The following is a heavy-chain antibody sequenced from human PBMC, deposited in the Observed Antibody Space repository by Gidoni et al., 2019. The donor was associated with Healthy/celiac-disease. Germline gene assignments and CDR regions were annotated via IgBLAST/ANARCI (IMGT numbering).Heavy chain of an antibody. D-gene: IGHD6-13*01. Sequence: EVQLVESGGGLVEPGGSLRLSCAASGSTFSSYSMNWVRQAPGKGLEWVSSISSSSSYIYYADSVKGRFTTSRDNAKNSLYLQMNSLRAEDTAVYYCARGTSAALRPFDYWGQGTLVTVSS. J-gene: IGHJ4*02. CDR3: ARGTSAALRPFDY. CDR2: ISSSSSYI. V-gene: IGHV3-21*01. CDR1: GSTFSSYS.